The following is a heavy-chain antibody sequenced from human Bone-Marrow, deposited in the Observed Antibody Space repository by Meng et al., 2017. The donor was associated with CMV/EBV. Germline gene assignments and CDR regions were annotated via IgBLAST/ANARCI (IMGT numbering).Heavy chain of an antibody. V-gene: IGHV1-69*05. CDR2: IIPIFGTA. CDR3: ARSLCLATVWMHYYYGMDV. CDR1: GGTFSSYS. D-gene: IGHD5/OR15-5a*01. J-gene: IGHJ6*02. Sequence: SVKGSCKASGGTFSSYSISWVRQAPGQGLEWMGGIIPIFGTANYAQKFQGRVTITTDESTSTAYMELSSLRSEDTAVYYCARSLCLATVWMHYYYGMDVWGQGTTVTVSS.